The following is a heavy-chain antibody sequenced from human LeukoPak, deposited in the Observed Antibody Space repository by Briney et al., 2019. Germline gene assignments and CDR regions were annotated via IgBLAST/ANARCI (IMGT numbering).Heavy chain of an antibody. D-gene: IGHD4/OR15-4a*01. V-gene: IGHV1-46*01. Sequence: ASVKVSCKASGYSFTTYYIRWVRQAPGQGLEWMGIINPSGGSTNYAQKFQGRVTMTRDTSTSTVYMELSSLRPEDTAIFYCARGHRARLDDSAKRDHFDRWGQGTLVTVSS. CDR3: ARGHRARLDDSAKRDHFDR. CDR1: GYSFTTYY. J-gene: IGHJ4*02. CDR2: INPSGGST.